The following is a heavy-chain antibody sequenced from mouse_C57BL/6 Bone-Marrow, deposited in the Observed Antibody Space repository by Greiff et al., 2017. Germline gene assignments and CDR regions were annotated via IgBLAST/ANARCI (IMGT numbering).Heavy chain of an antibody. Sequence: VKLQESGAELVKPGASVKISCKASGYAFSSYWMNWVKQRPGKGLEWIGQIYPGDGDTKYNGKFKGKATLTADKSSSTAYMQLSSLTSEDSAVYFWAAIYYGNWYFDVWGTGTTVTVSS. D-gene: IGHD2-1*01. CDR1: GYAFSSYW. CDR3: AAIYYGNWYFDV. J-gene: IGHJ1*03. CDR2: IYPGDGDT. V-gene: IGHV1-80*01.